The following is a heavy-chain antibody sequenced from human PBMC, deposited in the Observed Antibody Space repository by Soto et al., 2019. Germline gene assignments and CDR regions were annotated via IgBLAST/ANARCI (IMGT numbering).Heavy chain of an antibody. CDR1: GFTVSSNY. D-gene: IGHD2-8*01. CDR2: IYSGGST. Sequence: GGSLRLSCAASGFTVSSNYMSWVRQAPGKGLEWVSVIYSGGSTYYADSVKGRFTISRHNSKNTLYLQMNSLRAEDTAVYYCARGLGVHYYYYMDVWGKGTTVTVSS. V-gene: IGHV3-53*04. CDR3: ARGLGVHYYYYMDV. J-gene: IGHJ6*03.